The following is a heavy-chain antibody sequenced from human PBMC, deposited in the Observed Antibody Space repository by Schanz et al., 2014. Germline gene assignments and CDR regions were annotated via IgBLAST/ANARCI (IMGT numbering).Heavy chain of an antibody. Sequence: EQVLESGGGFVQPGGSLRLSCATSGFTFRGHAMHWVRQAPGQGLEKVAVTSTDGTKTYYAASVRGRFTISRDNSKNTVYLQMNSLRSEDTAVYYCTRDRGALINHNDALDLWGQGTMVSVSS. CDR3: TRDRGALINHNDALDL. D-gene: IGHD3-16*01. J-gene: IGHJ3*01. CDR2: TSTDGTKT. V-gene: IGHV3-30*04. CDR1: GFTFRGHA.